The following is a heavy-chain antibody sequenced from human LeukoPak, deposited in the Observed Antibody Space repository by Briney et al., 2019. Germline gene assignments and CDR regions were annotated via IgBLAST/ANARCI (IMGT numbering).Heavy chain of an antibody. V-gene: IGHV4-39*07. D-gene: IGHD3-22*01. CDR1: GGSISSSSYY. J-gene: IGHJ4*02. CDR2: IYYSGST. Sequence: PSETLSLTCTVSGGSISSSSYYWGWIRQPPGKGLEWIGSIYYSGSTYYNPSLKSRVTISVDTSKNQFSLKLSSVTAADTAVYYCASQRDYDSSGYSLDYWGQGTLVTVSS. CDR3: ASQRDYDSSGYSLDY.